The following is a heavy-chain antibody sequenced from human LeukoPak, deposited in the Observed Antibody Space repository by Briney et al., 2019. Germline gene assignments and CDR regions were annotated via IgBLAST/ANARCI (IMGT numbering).Heavy chain of an antibody. CDR3: AKDVHGYGNY. D-gene: IGHD5-18*01. J-gene: IGHJ4*02. CDR1: GFTFSSYG. V-gene: IGHV3-30*18. CDR2: ISYDGSNK. Sequence: PGGSLRLSCAASGFTFSSYGMHWVRQAPGKGLEWVAVISYDGSNKYYADSVKGRFTISRDNSKNTLYLQMNSLRAEDTAVYYCAKDVHGYGNYWGQGTLVTVSS.